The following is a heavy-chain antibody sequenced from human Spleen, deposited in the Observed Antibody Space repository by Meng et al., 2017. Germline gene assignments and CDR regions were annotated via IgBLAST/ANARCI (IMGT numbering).Heavy chain of an antibody. J-gene: IGHJ4*02. D-gene: IGHD1-7*01. V-gene: IGHV4-4*02. CDR3: AGAPNWNYGGIDY. Sequence: QVQLQESGPGLVKPSGTLSLTCAVSGGSISSSNWWSWVRQPPGKGLEWIGEIYHSGSTNYNPSLKSRVTISVDKSKNQFSLKVTSVTAADTAVYYCAGAPNWNYGGIDYWSQGTLVTVSS. CDR2: IYHSGST. CDR1: GGSISSSNW.